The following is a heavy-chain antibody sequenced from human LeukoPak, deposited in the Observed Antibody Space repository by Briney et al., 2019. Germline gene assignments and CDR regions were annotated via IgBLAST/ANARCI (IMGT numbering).Heavy chain of an antibody. J-gene: IGHJ4*02. CDR2: ISYDGSNQ. Sequence: PGGSLRLSCAASGFTFSGYAMHWVRQAPGKGLGWVAVISYDGSNQYYADSVKGRFTISRDNSKNTLYLQMNSLRAEDTAVYYCTKGTIWLPFDYWGQGTLVTVSS. CDR1: GFTFSGYA. CDR3: TKGTIWLPFDY. D-gene: IGHD5-18*01. V-gene: IGHV3-30-3*01.